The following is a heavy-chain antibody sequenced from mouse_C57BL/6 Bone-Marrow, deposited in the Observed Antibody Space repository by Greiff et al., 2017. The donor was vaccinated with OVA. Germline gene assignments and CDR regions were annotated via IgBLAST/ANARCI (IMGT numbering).Heavy chain of an antibody. J-gene: IGHJ2*01. V-gene: IGHV1-74*01. Sequence: VQLQQSGAELVKPGASVKVSCKASGYTFTSYWMHWVKQRPGQGLEWIGRLHPSDSDTNYNQKFKGKATLTVDKSSSTAYMQLSSLTSEDSAVYYCAILFITTVSSDYWGQGTTLTVSS. CDR1: GYTFTSYW. CDR2: LHPSDSDT. CDR3: AILFITTVSSDY. D-gene: IGHD1-1*01.